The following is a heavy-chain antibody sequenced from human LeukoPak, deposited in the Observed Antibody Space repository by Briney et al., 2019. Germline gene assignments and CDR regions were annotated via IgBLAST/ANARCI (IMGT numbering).Heavy chain of an antibody. J-gene: IGHJ3*02. D-gene: IGHD3-22*01. CDR1: GGSISSYY. V-gene: IGHV4-59*01. Sequence: SETLSLTCTVSGGSISSYYWSWIRQPPGKGLEWIGCIYYSGSTNYNPSLKSRVPTSVDTSKNQFPLKLRSVTAADTAVYYCAKLADYDSSGYDAFDIWGQGTMVTVSS. CDR2: IYYSGST. CDR3: AKLADYDSSGYDAFDI.